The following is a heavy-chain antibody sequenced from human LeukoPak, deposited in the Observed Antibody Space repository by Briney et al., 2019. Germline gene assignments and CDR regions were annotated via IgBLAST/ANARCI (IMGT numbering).Heavy chain of an antibody. J-gene: IGHJ3*02. CDR1: GFILRNHW. CDR2: INPAVGNT. V-gene: IGHV3-74*01. Sequence: GGSLRLSCAASGFILRNHWMHWVRQDPGKGLVWVSRINPAVGNTNYADSVKGRFTISSDNAKSTVYLQMNTLRAEDTGIYFCARALDGSRNGLDIWGQGTGVTV. CDR3: ARALDGSRNGLDI. D-gene: IGHD1-26*01.